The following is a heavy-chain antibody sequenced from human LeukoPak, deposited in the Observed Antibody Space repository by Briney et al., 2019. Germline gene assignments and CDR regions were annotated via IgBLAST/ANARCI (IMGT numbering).Heavy chain of an antibody. Sequence: SETLSLTCAVSGYSISSGYYWGWIRQPPGKGLEWIGSIYHSGSTYHNPSLKSRVSISVDTSKNQFSLKLSSVTAADTAVYYCARVKSGYYMSEYFQYWGQGTLVTVSS. CDR2: IYHSGST. V-gene: IGHV4-38-2*01. D-gene: IGHD3-3*01. J-gene: IGHJ1*01. CDR3: ARVKSGYYMSEYFQY. CDR1: GYSISSGYY.